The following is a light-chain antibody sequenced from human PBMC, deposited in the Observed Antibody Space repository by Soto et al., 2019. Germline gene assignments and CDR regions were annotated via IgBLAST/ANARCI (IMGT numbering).Light chain of an antibody. V-gene: IGKV3D-11*02. J-gene: IGKJ4*01. Sequence: MVLSQSPVTLSVSPLESATLSCPATQSVSSKVAWYQQKSGQAPRLLIYSASTRATGISARFSGSGSGTDFTLTISSLEPEDFAVYYCQQRSNRQGATFGGGTKVDIK. CDR3: QQRSNRQGAT. CDR2: SAS. CDR1: QSVSSK.